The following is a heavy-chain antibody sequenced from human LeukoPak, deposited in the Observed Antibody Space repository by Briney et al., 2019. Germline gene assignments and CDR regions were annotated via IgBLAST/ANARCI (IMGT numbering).Heavy chain of an antibody. Sequence: SETLSLTCTVSGGSISSYYWSWIQQPPVKGLEWIGYIYYSGSTNYNPSLKSRVTISVDTSKNQFSLKLSSVTAADTAVYYCASNTADYYDSRGANAFDIWGQGTMVTVSS. J-gene: IGHJ3*02. CDR2: IYYSGST. V-gene: IGHV4-59*01. D-gene: IGHD3-22*01. CDR3: ASNTADYYDSRGANAFDI. CDR1: GGSISSYY.